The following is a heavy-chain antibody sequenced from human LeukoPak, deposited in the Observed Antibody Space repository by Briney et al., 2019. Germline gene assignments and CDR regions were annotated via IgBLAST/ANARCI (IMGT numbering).Heavy chain of an antibody. CDR1: GFTFSRYA. D-gene: IGHD3-10*01. J-gene: IGHJ4*02. CDR2: ISGSADTT. Sequence: GGSLRLSCAASGFTFSRYAMTWVRQDPGKGLEWVSLISGSADTTYYADSVKGRFTISRDNSKNTLYLQMNSLRAEDTAVYYCARDGMLWFGELFPSYYFDYWGQGTLVTVSS. V-gene: IGHV3-23*01. CDR3: ARDGMLWFGELFPSYYFDY.